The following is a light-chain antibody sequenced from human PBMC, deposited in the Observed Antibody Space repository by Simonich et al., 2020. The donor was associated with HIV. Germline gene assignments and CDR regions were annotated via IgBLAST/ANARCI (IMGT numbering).Light chain of an antibody. CDR1: KGISNY. V-gene: IGKV1-9*01. CDR3: QQLKSYPYT. Sequence: DIQLTQSPSFLSASVRDRVTITCRASKGISNYLAWYQQRPGKAPKLLIYAASTLQSGVPSRFSGSGSGTKFTLTISSLQPDDFATYYCQQLKSYPYTFGQGTKLDIK. CDR2: AAS. J-gene: IGKJ2*01.